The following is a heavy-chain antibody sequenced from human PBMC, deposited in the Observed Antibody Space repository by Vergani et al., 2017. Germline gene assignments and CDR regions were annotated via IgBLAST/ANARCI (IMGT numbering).Heavy chain of an antibody. CDR3: AVRPRVNLGGGEIVTKRTFDY. D-gene: IGHD3-10*01. CDR2: INNDGHT. Sequence: VQLQQWGAGVVKPSGTLSLTCAVFGDSFSSFYWSWIRQPPGKGLEWIGEINNDGHTNYNPSLESRVTGSRDTAKNQFSLNLMSVTAADTAMYYCAVRPRVNLGGGEIVTKRTFDYGSQGSLVTVSS. V-gene: IGHV4-34*02. J-gene: IGHJ4*02. CDR1: GDSFSSFY.